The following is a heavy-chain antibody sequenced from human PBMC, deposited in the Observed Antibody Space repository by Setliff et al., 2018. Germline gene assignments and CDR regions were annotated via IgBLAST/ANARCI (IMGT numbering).Heavy chain of an antibody. D-gene: IGHD2-21*01. CDR1: GYSFTDYW. CDR2: IYPGNADT. Sequence: GESLKISCKCSGYSFTDYWIAWVRQTPGKGLEWTGTIYPGNADTRYSPSFQGQVTISTDTSINTAFLQWNNLKASDTAVYYCARRGERFFNWFDPWGQGTLVTVSS. V-gene: IGHV5-51*01. J-gene: IGHJ5*02. CDR3: ARRGERFFNWFDP.